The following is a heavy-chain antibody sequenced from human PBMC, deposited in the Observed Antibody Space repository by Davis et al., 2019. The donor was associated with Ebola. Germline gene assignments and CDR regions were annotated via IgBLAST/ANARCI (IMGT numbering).Heavy chain of an antibody. D-gene: IGHD6-19*01. V-gene: IGHV1-69*06. CDR1: GGTFSSYA. CDR2: IIPILGPG. J-gene: IGHJ4*02. Sequence: AASVKVSCKASGGTFSSYAISWVRQAPGQALEWMGGIIPILGPGNYGQKFQGRVTITADKSTSTAYMELSSLRYEDTAVYYCAREGGYSSGWPYFDNWGQGTLVTVSS. CDR3: AREGGYSSGWPYFDN.